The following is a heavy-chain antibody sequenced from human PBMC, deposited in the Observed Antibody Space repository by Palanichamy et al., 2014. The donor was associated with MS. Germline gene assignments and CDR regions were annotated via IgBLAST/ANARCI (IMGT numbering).Heavy chain of an antibody. D-gene: IGHD3-16*01. CDR2: ISGSGGST. Sequence: EVRAVGGRGGGLGTGLGGPVRLSCAASGFTFSSYAMSWVRQAPGKGLEWVSAISGSGGSTYYADSVKGRFTISRDNSKNTLYLQMNSLRAEDTAVYYCAKTGIMITFGGVDYWGQGTLVTVSS. CDR1: GFTFSSYA. V-gene: IGHV3-23*01. CDR3: AKTGIMITFGGVDY. J-gene: IGHJ4*02.